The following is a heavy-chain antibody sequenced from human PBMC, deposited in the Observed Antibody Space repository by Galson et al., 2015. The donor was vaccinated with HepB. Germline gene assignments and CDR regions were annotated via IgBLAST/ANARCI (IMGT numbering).Heavy chain of an antibody. CDR2: LIPVFGTA. J-gene: IGHJ4*02. Sequence: SVKVSCKASGGTFSSYGVFSSYAINWVRQAPGQGLEWMGGLIPVFGTANFAPKFQGRVSITADKSTTTAYMELSSLRSEDTAVYYCARGASRTGYCNGGSCYNPFDYWGQGTLVIVSS. CDR3: ARGASRTGYCNGGSCYNPFDY. CDR1: GGTFSSYGVFSSYA. D-gene: IGHD2-15*01. V-gene: IGHV1-69*06.